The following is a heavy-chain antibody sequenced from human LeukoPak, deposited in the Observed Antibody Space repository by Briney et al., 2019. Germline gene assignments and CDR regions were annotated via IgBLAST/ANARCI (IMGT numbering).Heavy chain of an antibody. CDR2: IIPIFGTA. J-gene: IGHJ5*02. CDR3: AKSHSITIWETGNSWFDP. V-gene: IGHV1-69*13. CDR1: GGTFSRSV. Sequence: SVKVSCKPSGGTFSRSVINWVRQAPEQGLEWMGGIIPIFGTANYAQKFQGRVTITADESTTTAYMELSSLRSEDTAVYYCAKSHSITIWETGNSWFDPWGQGTLVSVSS. D-gene: IGHD3-3*01.